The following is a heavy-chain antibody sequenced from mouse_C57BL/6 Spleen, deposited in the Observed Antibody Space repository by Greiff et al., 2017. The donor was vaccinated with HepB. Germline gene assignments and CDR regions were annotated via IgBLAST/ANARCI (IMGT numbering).Heavy chain of an antibody. J-gene: IGHJ2*01. D-gene: IGHD3-2*02. CDR1: GFTFSDYY. CDR3: ARPSSGYFDY. V-gene: IGHV5-12*01. Sequence: EVMLVESGGGLVQPGGSLKLSCAASGFTFSDYYMYWVRQTPEKRLEWVAYISNGGGSTYYPDTVKGRFTISRDNAKNTLYLQMSRLKSEDTAMYYCARPSSGYFDYWGQGTTLTVSS. CDR2: ISNGGGST.